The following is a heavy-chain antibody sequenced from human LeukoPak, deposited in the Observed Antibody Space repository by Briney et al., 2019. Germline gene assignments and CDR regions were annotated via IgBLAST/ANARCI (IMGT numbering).Heavy chain of an antibody. CDR1: GFTFSSYW. CDR3: ARDFGTYYDFWSGSAFFDP. Sequence: GGSLRLSCAASGFTFSSYWMSWVRQAPGKGLEWVANIKQDGSEKYYVDSVKGRFTISRDNAKNSLYLQMNSLRAEDTAVYYCARDFGTYYDFWSGSAFFDPWGQGTLVTVSS. J-gene: IGHJ5*02. V-gene: IGHV3-7*01. CDR2: IKQDGSEK. D-gene: IGHD3-3*01.